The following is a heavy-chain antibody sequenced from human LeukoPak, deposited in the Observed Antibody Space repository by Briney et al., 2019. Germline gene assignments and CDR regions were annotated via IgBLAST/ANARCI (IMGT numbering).Heavy chain of an antibody. Sequence: PSETLSLTCTASGGSISSYYWSWIRQPAGKGLEWIGRIYTSGSTNYNPSLKSRVTMSVDTSKNQFSLKLSSVTAADTAVYYCARTSMEGGTTRSLDYWGQGTLVTVSS. D-gene: IGHD1-1*01. J-gene: IGHJ4*02. CDR2: IYTSGST. V-gene: IGHV4-4*07. CDR1: GGSISSYY. CDR3: ARTSMEGGTTRSLDY.